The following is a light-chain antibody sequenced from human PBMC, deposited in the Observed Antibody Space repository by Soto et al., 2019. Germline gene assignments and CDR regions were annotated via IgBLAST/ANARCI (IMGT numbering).Light chain of an antibody. CDR2: EGN. J-gene: IGLJ1*01. CDR3: CSYGGSSTFEV. V-gene: IGLV2-23*03. Sequence: QSVLTQPASVSGSPGQSITISCTVASSDIAKYNFVSWYQQHPDKAPKLIIYEGNKRPSGISHRFSASNSGNPASLTISGLQAEDEADYYCCSYGGSSTFEVFGTGTRSPS. CDR1: SSDIAKYNF.